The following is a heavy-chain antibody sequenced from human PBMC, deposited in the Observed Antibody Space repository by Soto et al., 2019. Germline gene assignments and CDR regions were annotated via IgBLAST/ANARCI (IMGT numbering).Heavy chain of an antibody. J-gene: IGHJ4*02. CDR1: GFTFSRYE. CDR2: ISGSGSTI. CDR3: ARGGCSGGSCYSNYFDY. Sequence: GGSVRLSSAASGFTFSRYEMNWVRQAPGKGLEWVSYISGSGSTIYYAASVKGRFTTSRDNAKNSLYLQMNSLRAEDTAVYYCARGGCSGGSCYSNYFDYWGQGTLVTVSS. D-gene: IGHD2-15*01. V-gene: IGHV3-48*03.